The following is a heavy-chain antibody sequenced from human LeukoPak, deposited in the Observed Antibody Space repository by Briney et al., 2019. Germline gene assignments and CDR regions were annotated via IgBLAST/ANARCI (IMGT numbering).Heavy chain of an antibody. CDR2: IYYSGTT. Sequence: PSETPSLTCTVSGGSISSSSYYWGWIRQPPGKGLEWIGSIYYSGTTYYNPSLKSRVTISVDTSKNQFSLKLSSVTAADTAVYYCARLVRYCSAGSCEVGAFDIWGQGTMVTVSS. V-gene: IGHV4-39*07. D-gene: IGHD2-15*01. CDR3: ARLVRYCSAGSCEVGAFDI. J-gene: IGHJ3*02. CDR1: GGSISSSSYY.